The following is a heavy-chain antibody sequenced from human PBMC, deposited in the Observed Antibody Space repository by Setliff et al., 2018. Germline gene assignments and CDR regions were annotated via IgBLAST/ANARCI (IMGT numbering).Heavy chain of an antibody. CDR1: GASISSGHY. V-gene: IGHV4-38-2*01. D-gene: IGHD3-3*01. CDR3: ASPRRDDLDSPFDPFDI. J-gene: IGHJ3*02. CDR2: IYHKGRT. Sequence: SETLSLTCDVSGASISSGHYWGWIRQPPGKGLEWIATIYHKGRTYFNLSLQSRVTMSLDRSKNQFSLRLTSVTASDTAVYYCASPRRDDLDSPFDPFDIWGHGTRVTVSS.